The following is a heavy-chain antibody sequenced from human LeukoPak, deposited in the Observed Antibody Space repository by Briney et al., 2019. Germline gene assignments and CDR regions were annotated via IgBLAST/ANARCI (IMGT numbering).Heavy chain of an antibody. Sequence: SETLSLTCTVSGGSISSGSYYWRWIRQPAGKGLEWIVRIYTSGSTNYNPSLKSQVTISVDTSKNQFSLKLRSVTAADTAVYYCARSGYYGSGSSNYYYYYYYMDVWGKGTTATISS. CDR2: IYTSGST. D-gene: IGHD3-10*01. J-gene: IGHJ6*03. CDR3: ARSGYYGSGSSNYYYYYYYMDV. V-gene: IGHV4-61*02. CDR1: GGSISSGSYY.